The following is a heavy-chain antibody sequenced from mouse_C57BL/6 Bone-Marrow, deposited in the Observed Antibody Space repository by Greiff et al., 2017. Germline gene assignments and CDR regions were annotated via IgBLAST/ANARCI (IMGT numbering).Heavy chain of an antibody. J-gene: IGHJ3*01. Sequence: QVQLQQSGAELVRPGASVTLSCKASGYTFTDYEMHWVKRTPVHGLEWIGAIDPETGGTAYNQKFKGKAILTADKSSSTAYMELRSLTSEDSAVXYCTRGPRFAYWGQGTLVTVSA. V-gene: IGHV1-15*01. CDR1: GYTFTDYE. CDR2: IDPETGGT. CDR3: TRGPRFAY.